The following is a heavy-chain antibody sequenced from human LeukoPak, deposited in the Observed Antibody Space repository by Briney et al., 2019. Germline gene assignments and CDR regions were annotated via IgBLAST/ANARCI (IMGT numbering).Heavy chain of an antibody. D-gene: IGHD3-10*01. Sequence: ASVKVSCKASGYTFTGYYMNWVRQAPGQGLEWMGRINPNSGGTNYAQKFQGRVTMTRDTSISTAYMELSRLRSDDTAVYYCARDLWERITMVRGDRNLGAYWGQGTLVTVSS. CDR2: INPNSGGT. CDR1: GYTFTGYY. V-gene: IGHV1-2*06. J-gene: IGHJ4*02. CDR3: ARDLWERITMVRGDRNLGAY.